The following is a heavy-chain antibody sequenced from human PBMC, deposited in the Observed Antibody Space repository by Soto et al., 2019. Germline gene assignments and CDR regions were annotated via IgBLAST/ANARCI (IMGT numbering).Heavy chain of an antibody. CDR3: ARARGTAGGGACDT. CDR1: GFTFSTHA. J-gene: IGHJ3*02. Sequence: EVQLLESGGGLVQPGGSLRLSCAASGFTFSTHAMIWVRQAPGKGLNWVSTVDVGGGSTYYTDSVKGRFTVSRDNSKNTVYLQLNTLRAEDTAIYFCARARGTAGGGACDTWGQGTMVTVS. CDR2: VDVGGGST. D-gene: IGHD3-10*01. V-gene: IGHV3-23*01.